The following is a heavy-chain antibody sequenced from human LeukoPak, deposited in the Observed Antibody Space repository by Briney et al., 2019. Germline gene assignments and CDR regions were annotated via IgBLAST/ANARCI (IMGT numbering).Heavy chain of an antibody. V-gene: IGHV4-4*07. D-gene: IGHD5-18*01. J-gene: IGHJ5*02. CDR2: IYTSGST. Sequence: SETLSLTCTVSGGSISSYYWSWIRQPAGKGLEWIGRIYTSGSTNYNPSLKSRVTMSVDTSKNQFSLKLSSVTAADTAVYYCAKEGYSYGHNWFAPWARETRVPVS. CDR1: GGSISSYY. CDR3: AKEGYSYGHNWFAP.